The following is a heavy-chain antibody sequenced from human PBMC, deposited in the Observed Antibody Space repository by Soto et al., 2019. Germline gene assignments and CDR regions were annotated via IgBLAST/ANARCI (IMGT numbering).Heavy chain of an antibody. CDR2: IYYSGST. J-gene: IGHJ4*02. CDR3: ARSYCSGGSCFAAWDVRGDYFDY. Sequence: PSETLSLTCAVSGGSISSYYWSWIRQPPGKGLEWIGYIYYSGSTNYNPSLKSRVTISVDTSKNQFSLKLSSVTAADTAVFYCARSYCSGGSCFAAWDVRGDYFDYWGQGTLVTVSS. V-gene: IGHV4-59*01. D-gene: IGHD2-15*01. CDR1: GGSISSYY.